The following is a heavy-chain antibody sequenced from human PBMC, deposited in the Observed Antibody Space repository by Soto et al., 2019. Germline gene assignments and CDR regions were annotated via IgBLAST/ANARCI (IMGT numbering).Heavy chain of an antibody. J-gene: IGHJ4*02. D-gene: IGHD3-22*01. CDR1: GFTFSFYA. CDR2: TTGSGGTT. CDR3: AKVGSGESAGYYYNYFFDY. Sequence: GGSLRLSCAASGFTFSFYAMSWVRQSPGKGLEWVSTTTGSGGTTYYADSVKGRFTISRDNSKNTLYLLMNSLRDDDTAVYFCAKVGSGESAGYYYNYFFDYWGQGALVTVSS. V-gene: IGHV3-23*01.